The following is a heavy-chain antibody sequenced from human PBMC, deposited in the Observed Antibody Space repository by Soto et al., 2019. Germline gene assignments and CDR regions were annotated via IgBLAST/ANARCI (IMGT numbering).Heavy chain of an antibody. J-gene: IGHJ4*02. CDR3: AKDIVSSSADY. V-gene: IGHV3-30*18. CDR1: GFTFSSYG. Sequence: LRLSCAASGFTFSSYGMHWVRQAPGKGLEWVAVISYDGSNKYYADSVKGRFTISRDNSKNTLYLQMNSLRAEDTAVYYCAKDIVSSSADYWGQGTLVTVSS. CDR2: ISYDGSNK. D-gene: IGHD6-6*01.